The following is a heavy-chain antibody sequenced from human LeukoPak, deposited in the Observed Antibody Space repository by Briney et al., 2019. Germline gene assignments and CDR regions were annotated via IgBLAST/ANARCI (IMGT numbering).Heavy chain of an antibody. Sequence: GGSLRLSCAASGFTFTSFAMSWVRQAPGKGLEWVSTVSSTAIATTYANSVKGRFTISIDNSNSTVYLQMNSLRAEDTAIYYCAKHSHDGSSPYFEVQLDYWGQETLVTVSS. D-gene: IGHD3-22*01. J-gene: IGHJ4*02. V-gene: IGHV3-23*01. CDR3: AKHSHDGSSPYFEVQLDY. CDR2: VSSTAIAT. CDR1: GFTFTSFA.